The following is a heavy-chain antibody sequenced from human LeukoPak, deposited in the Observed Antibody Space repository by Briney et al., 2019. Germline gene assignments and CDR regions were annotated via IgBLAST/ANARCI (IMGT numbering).Heavy chain of an antibody. CDR2: IYTSGST. J-gene: IGHJ4*02. V-gene: IGHV4-4*09. D-gene: IGHD2-2*01. CDR3: ASSTSYLGQTFDY. CDR1: DGSISSYY. Sequence: SETLSLTCTVSDGSISSYYWSWIRQPPGKGLEWIGYIYTSGSTNYNPSLKSRVTISVDTSKNQFSLKLSSVTAADTAVYYCASSTSYLGQTFDYWGQGTLVTVSS.